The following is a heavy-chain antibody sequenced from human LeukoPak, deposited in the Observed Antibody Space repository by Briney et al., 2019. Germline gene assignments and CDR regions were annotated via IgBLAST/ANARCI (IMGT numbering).Heavy chain of an antibody. CDR2: IYYSGST. CDR1: GGSISSSSYY. J-gene: IGHJ4*02. CDR3: AGNFNWGGFDY. V-gene: IGHV4-39*01. D-gene: IGHD7-27*01. Sequence: PSETLSLTCIVSGGSISSSSYYWGWIRQPPGKGLEWIGSIYYSGSTYYNPSLKSRVTISVDTSKNQFSLKLSSVTAADTAVYYCAGNFNWGGFDYWGQGTLVTVSS.